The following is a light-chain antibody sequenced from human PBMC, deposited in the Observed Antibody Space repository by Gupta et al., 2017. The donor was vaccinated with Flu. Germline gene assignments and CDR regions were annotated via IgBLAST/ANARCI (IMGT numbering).Light chain of an antibody. CDR3: YCDTCNKASSSGVV. Sequence: QSALTQPASVSGSPGQTITISCTGTSRDIGDYDRVSWYQQHSGKAPKPIIYDVPYRPPGVSTRFSGSKSGSAAAPTISVIQAEAEDEDDCYCDTCNKASSSGVVFGGGTKLTVL. CDR1: SRDIGDYDR. CDR2: DVP. V-gene: IGLV2-14*03. J-gene: IGLJ3*02.